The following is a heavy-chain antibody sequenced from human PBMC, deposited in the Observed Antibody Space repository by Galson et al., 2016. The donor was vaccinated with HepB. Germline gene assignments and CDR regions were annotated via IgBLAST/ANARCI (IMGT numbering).Heavy chain of an antibody. D-gene: IGHD3-10*01. J-gene: IGHJ4*02. Sequence: SVKVSCKASGFTFTDYYIHWVRQAPGQGLEWMGWINPISGGRTYAQKFQGRITLTSDTSTTTAYMDLSRLRSDDTAVYYCARPTASGTYYNPFDYWGQGTLVTVSS. V-gene: IGHV1-2*02. CDR3: ARPTASGTYYNPFDY. CDR1: GFTFTDYY. CDR2: INPISGGR.